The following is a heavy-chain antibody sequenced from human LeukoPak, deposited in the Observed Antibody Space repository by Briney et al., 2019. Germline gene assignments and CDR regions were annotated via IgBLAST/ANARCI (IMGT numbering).Heavy chain of an antibody. CDR1: GYSISSGYY. Sequence: SETLSLTCAVSGYSISSGYYWGWIRQPPGKGLEWIGSIYHSGSTYYNPSLKSRVTISVDTSKNQFSLKLSSVTAADTAVYYCARLGYSGSYYKGWYFDLGGRGTLVTVSS. CDR3: ARLGYSGSYYKGWYFDL. V-gene: IGHV4-38-2*01. D-gene: IGHD1-26*01. CDR2: IYHSGST. J-gene: IGHJ2*01.